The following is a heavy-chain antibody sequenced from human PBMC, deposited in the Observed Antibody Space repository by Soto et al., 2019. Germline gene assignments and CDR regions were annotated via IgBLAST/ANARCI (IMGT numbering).Heavy chain of an antibody. CDR2: IYGDDDK. D-gene: IGHD3-16*01. J-gene: IGHJ3*02. V-gene: IGHV2-5*02. CDR1: GLSLTTSGVA. CDR3: ARSNFYPYVGAVVI. Sequence: QITLKESGPSLVKPTQTLTLTCTFSGLSLTTSGVAVGWIRQPPGKALEWLALIYGDDDKRYSTSLKTRLAISRGTSENQVVLTMTDMDPVDTATCYCARSNFYPYVGAVVIWGEGTMVTVSS.